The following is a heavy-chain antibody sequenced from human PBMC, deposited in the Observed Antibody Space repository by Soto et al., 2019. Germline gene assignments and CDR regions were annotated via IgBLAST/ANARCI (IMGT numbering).Heavy chain of an antibody. J-gene: IGHJ6*02. CDR3: AKAHGPPRIIDRYYYGMDV. V-gene: IGHV3-21*04. CDR1: RFTFSSYT. CDR2: ISSSSSNI. Sequence: PGGSLRLSCAASRFTFSSYTMNWVRQAPGKGLEWVSFISSSSSNIDYADSVKGRFTISRDNAKNSLYLQMNSLRTEDTALYYCAKAHGPPRIIDRYYYGMDVWGQGTTVTVSS.